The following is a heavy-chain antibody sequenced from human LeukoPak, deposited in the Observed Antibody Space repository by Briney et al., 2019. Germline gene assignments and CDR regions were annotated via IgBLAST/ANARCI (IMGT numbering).Heavy chain of an antibody. CDR2: ISAYNGNT. CDR3: ARDPPYYYDSSGYYAH. Sequence: ASVKVSCKASGYTFTIYGISWVRQAPGQGLEWMGWISAYNGNTNYAQKLQGRVTMTTDTSTSTAYMELRSLRSDDTAVYYCARDPPYYYDSSGYYAHWGQGTLVTVSS. V-gene: IGHV1-18*01. CDR1: GYTFTIYG. D-gene: IGHD3-22*01. J-gene: IGHJ4*02.